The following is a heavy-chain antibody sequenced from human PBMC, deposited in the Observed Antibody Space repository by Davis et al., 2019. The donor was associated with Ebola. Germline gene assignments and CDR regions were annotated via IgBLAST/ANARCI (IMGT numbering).Heavy chain of an antibody. D-gene: IGHD2-15*01. Sequence: ASVKVSCKASGGTFSSYAISWVRQAPGQGLEWMGWISAYNGNTNYAQKLQGRVTMTTDTSTSTAYMELRSLRSDDTAVYYCARVVVAATLGMDVWGQGTTVTVSS. J-gene: IGHJ6*02. CDR3: ARVVVAATLGMDV. V-gene: IGHV1-18*01. CDR1: GGTFSSYA. CDR2: ISAYNGNT.